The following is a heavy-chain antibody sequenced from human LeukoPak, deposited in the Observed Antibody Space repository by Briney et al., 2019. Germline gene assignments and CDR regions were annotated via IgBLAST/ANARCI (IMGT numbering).Heavy chain of an antibody. D-gene: IGHD4-23*01. J-gene: IGHJ4*02. Sequence: SETLSLTCAVYGGSFSGYYWSWIRQPPGKGLEWIGEINHSGSTNYNPSLKSRVTISVDTSKNQFSLKLSSVTAADTAVYYCARDGYGGIDYWGQGTLVTVSS. V-gene: IGHV4-34*01. CDR3: ARDGYGGIDY. CDR2: INHSGST. CDR1: GGSFSGYY.